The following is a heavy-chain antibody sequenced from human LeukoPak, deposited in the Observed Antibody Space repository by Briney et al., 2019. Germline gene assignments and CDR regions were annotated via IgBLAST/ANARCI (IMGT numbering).Heavy chain of an antibody. D-gene: IGHD3-22*01. J-gene: IGHJ4*02. Sequence: SVKVSCKASGGTFSSYAISWVRQAPGQGLEWMGRIIPILGIANYAQKFQGRVTITADKSTSTAYMELSSLRSEDTAVYYCARGVGRNYYDSSVLSYWGQGTLVTVSS. CDR1: GGTFSSYA. V-gene: IGHV1-69*04. CDR3: ARGVGRNYYDSSVLSY. CDR2: IIPILGIA.